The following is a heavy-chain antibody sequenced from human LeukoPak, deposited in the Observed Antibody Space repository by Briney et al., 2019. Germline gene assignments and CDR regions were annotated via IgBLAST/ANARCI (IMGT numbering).Heavy chain of an antibody. J-gene: IGHJ6*03. CDR3: ARAFGGSSSWSDYYYYYIDV. D-gene: IGHD6-13*01. CDR2: IYTSGST. Sequence: KPSETLSLTRTVSGGSISSYYWSWIRQHAGKRLEWIGRIYTSGSTNYNPSLKSRVTMSVDTSKNQFSLKLSSVTAADTAVYYCARAFGGSSSWSDYYYYYIDVWGKGTTVTVSS. V-gene: IGHV4-4*07. CDR1: GGSISSYY.